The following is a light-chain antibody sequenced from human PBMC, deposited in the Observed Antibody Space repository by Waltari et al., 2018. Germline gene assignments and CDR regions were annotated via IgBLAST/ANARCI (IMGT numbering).Light chain of an antibody. CDR3: QQRKNWPPIT. J-gene: IGKJ5*01. CDR2: DAS. CDR1: QSVGSY. V-gene: IGKV3-11*01. Sequence: EIVFTQSPATLSLSPGERAPLSCRASQSVGSYLAWYQQKPGQAPRLLIYDASNRATGIPARFSGSGSGTDFTLTISSLEPEDFAVYYCQQRKNWPPITFGQGTRLDIK.